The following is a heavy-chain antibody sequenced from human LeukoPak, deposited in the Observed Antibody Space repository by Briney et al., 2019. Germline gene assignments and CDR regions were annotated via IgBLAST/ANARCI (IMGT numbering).Heavy chain of an antibody. CDR3: ATELGWYYDSSGYYIY. Sequence: GASVKVSCKVSGYTLTELSMHWVRQAPGKGLERMGGFDPEDGETIYAQKFQGRVTMTEDTSTDTAYMELSSLRSEDTAVYYCATELGWYYDSSGYYIYWGQGTLVTVSS. J-gene: IGHJ4*02. V-gene: IGHV1-24*01. CDR2: FDPEDGET. D-gene: IGHD3-22*01. CDR1: GYTLTELS.